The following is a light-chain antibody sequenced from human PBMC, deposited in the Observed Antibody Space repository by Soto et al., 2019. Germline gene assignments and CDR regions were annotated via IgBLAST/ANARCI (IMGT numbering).Light chain of an antibody. Sequence: QSALTQPRSVSGSPGQSVTISCTGTSSDVGDYNCVSWYQQHPGKAPKLLIYAVNMRPSGVPDRFSGSKSGNTASLTISGLQAEDEADYSCCSYAGSYTWVFGGGTKVTVL. J-gene: IGLJ3*02. V-gene: IGLV2-11*01. CDR3: CSYAGSYTWV. CDR1: SSDVGDYNC. CDR2: AVN.